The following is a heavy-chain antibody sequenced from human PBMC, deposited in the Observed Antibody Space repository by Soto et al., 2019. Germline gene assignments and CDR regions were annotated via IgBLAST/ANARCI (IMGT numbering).Heavy chain of an antibody. CDR1: GRSVSSGGYY. D-gene: IGHD6-19*01. CDR3: ARDRDLDSSGHWFDT. J-gene: IGHJ5*02. Sequence: SETLSLTCTVSGRSVSSGGYYWTWIRQHPGRGLEWIGYIYHIGSPYYNPSLESRVTISLDTSKNQFSLNLTSVTAADTAIYYCARDRDLDSSGHWFDTWGQGTLVTVSS. CDR2: IYHIGSP. V-gene: IGHV4-31*03.